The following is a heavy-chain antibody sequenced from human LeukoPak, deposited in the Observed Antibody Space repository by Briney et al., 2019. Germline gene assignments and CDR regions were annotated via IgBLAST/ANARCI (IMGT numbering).Heavy chain of an antibody. J-gene: IGHJ4*02. CDR2: IRGDGGTT. D-gene: IGHD1-14*01. V-gene: IGHV3-74*01. CDR3: ARDYRFNSTPFGY. Sequence: GGSLRLSCAASGFTFSSYWMHWVRQAPGKGVEWVSRIRGDGGTTSYADSVRGRFTISRDNANNMLYLQMNSLSAEDAAVYYCARDYRFNSTPFGYWAKGPLVTVPS. CDR1: GFTFSSYW.